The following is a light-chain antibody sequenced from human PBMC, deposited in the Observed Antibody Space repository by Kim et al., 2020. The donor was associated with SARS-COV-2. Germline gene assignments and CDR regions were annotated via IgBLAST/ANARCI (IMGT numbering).Light chain of an antibody. Sequence: DIVMTQSPDSLAVALGERATLNCKSSQTGLYNSNNKNYLAWYQQKPGQAPKLLIYWASIRESGVSARFSGSGSETDFTLTISSLQAEDVAVYYCQQYYSTPPSFGQGTKLEI. CDR1: QTGLYNSNNKNY. CDR3: QQYYSTPPS. CDR2: WAS. J-gene: IGKJ2*03. V-gene: IGKV4-1*01.